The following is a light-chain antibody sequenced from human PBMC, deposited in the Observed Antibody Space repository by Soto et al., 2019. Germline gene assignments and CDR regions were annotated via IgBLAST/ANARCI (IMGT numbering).Light chain of an antibody. Sequence: QSVLTQPPSASGSPGQSVTIPCTGTSSDVGAYNYVSWYQQHPGKAPKLMIYEVSKRPSGVSDRFSGSKSGNTASLTVSGLQAEDEADYYCSSYAGSNNYVFGTGTKVTVL. CDR1: SSDVGAYNY. CDR3: SSYAGSNNYV. J-gene: IGLJ1*01. CDR2: EVS. V-gene: IGLV2-8*01.